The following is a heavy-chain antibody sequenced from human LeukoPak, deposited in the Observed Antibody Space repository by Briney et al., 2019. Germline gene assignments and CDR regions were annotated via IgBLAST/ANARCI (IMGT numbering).Heavy chain of an antibody. CDR1: GGSISSGGYY. CDR2: IYYSGST. CDR3: ARDHCSSTSCYAGTSWFDP. J-gene: IGHJ5*02. Sequence: SQTLSLTCTVSGGSISSGGYYWSWIRQHPGKGLEWIGYIYYSGSTYYNPSLKSRVTISVDTSKNQFSLKLSSVTAADTAVYYCARDHCSSTSCYAGTSWFDPWGQGTLVTVSS. V-gene: IGHV4-31*03. D-gene: IGHD2-2*01.